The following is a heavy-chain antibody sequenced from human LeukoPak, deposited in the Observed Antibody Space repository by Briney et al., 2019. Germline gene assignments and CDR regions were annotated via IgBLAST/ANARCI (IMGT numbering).Heavy chain of an antibody. CDR2: INSDGINT. J-gene: IGHJ6*03. CDR3: AREGYYYGSGSYYSSYYYYMDV. V-gene: IGHV3-74*01. CDR1: GFTFSNYW. D-gene: IGHD3-10*01. Sequence: GGSLRLSCAASGFTFSNYWMHWVRQAPGKGLVWVSRINSDGINTSYADSVKGRFTISRDNAKNTLNLQMNSLRAEDTAVYYCAREGYYYGSGSYYSSYYYYMDVRGKGTTVTVSS.